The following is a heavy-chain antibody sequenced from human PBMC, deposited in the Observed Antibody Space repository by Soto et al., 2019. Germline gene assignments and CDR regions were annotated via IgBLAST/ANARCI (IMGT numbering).Heavy chain of an antibody. CDR2: IIPIFGTA. V-gene: IGHV1-69*13. CDR1: GGTFSSYA. J-gene: IGHJ4*02. Sequence: SVKVSCKASGGTFSSYAISWVRQAPGQGLEWMGGIIPIFGTANYAQKFQGRVTITADESTSTAYMELSSLRSEDTAVYYCARDSLAVAGRSYFDYWGQGTLVTV. CDR3: ARDSLAVAGRSYFDY. D-gene: IGHD6-19*01.